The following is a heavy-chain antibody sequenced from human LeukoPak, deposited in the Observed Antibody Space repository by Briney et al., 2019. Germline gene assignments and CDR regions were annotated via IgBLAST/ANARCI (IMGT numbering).Heavy chain of an antibody. J-gene: IGHJ6*03. D-gene: IGHD3-3*01. V-gene: IGHV4-34*01. CDR1: GGSFSGYY. CDR3: ARGFGGYDFWSGYHYYYMDV. Sequence: SETLSLTCAVYGGSFSGYYWSWIRQPPGKGLEWIGEINHSGSTNYNPSLKSRVTISVDTSKNQFSLKLSSVTAADTAVYYCARGFGGYDFWSGYHYYYMDVWGKGTTVIVSS. CDR2: INHSGST.